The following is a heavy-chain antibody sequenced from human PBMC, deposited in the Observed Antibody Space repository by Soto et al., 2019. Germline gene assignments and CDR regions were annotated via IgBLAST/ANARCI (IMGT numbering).Heavy chain of an antibody. J-gene: IGHJ4*02. Sequence: GGSLRLSCTASGFTFSSYGMHWVRQAPGKGLEWVAVISYDGSNKYYADSVKGRFTISRDNSKNTLYLQMNSLRAEDTAVYYYGKDKARVGGGASFDYWGQGT. CDR1: GFTFSSYG. V-gene: IGHV3-30*18. CDR3: GKDKARVGGGASFDY. D-gene: IGHD3-16*01. CDR2: ISYDGSNK.